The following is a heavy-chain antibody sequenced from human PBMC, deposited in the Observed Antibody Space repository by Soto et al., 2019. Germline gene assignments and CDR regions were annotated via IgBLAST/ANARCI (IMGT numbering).Heavy chain of an antibody. J-gene: IGHJ4*02. Sequence: PSETLSLTFTVSRGYINNSPHYCGWIRQPPGNWLEWIGDIYYSETTYYNSSLKTRVTITVDTSKNQFSLKLNSVTDADTAVYYCARRPLGYCSGGTCYRPYYFDYWGQGILVT. CDR1: RGYINNSPHY. CDR2: IYYSETT. V-gene: IGHV4-39*01. D-gene: IGHD2-15*01. CDR3: ARRPLGYCSGGTCYRPYYFDY.